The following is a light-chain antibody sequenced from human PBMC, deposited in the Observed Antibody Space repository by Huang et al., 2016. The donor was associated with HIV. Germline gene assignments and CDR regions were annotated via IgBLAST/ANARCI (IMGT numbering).Light chain of an antibody. CDR2: AAS. V-gene: IGKV1-39*01. J-gene: IGKJ3*01. CDR3: QQTYSSPFT. Sequence: DIQMTQSPSFVSASVGDRVTITCLASQRIITHLSGYQQKPGKAPTLLIYAASNLETGVPSRFSGSGSGTDFTLTISSLQPSDFATYFCQQTYSSPFTFGPGTTVDIK. CDR1: QRIITH.